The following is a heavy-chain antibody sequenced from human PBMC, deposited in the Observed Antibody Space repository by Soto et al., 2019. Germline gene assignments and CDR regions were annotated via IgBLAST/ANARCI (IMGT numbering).Heavy chain of an antibody. CDR1: GYSFSSYW. D-gene: IGHD1-26*01. Sequence: VESLKISCKASGYSFSSYWICCLLQMPGKVLEWMGIIYPADSDTRYSPSFQGQVTISADKSISTAYLQWSSLKASDTAMYYCARRGILGAADAFDVWGQGTMVTVS. J-gene: IGHJ3*01. V-gene: IGHV5-51*01. CDR2: IYPADSDT. CDR3: ARRGILGAADAFDV.